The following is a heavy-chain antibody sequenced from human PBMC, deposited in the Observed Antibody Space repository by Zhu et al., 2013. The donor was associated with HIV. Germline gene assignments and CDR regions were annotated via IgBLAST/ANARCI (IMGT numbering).Heavy chain of an antibody. CDR2: INSGNGNT. D-gene: IGHD2-15*01. CDR1: GYTFSNYA. J-gene: IGHJ4*02. CDR3: ARELLD. Sequence: QVQLVQSGAEVKRPGASVKISCKTSGYTFSNYAVHWVRQAPGQGLLWMGWINSGNGNTKYSQKFQGRVAITRDTSATTVYMELGSLKFEDTAVYYCARELLDWGQGTLVTVSS. V-gene: IGHV1-3*01.